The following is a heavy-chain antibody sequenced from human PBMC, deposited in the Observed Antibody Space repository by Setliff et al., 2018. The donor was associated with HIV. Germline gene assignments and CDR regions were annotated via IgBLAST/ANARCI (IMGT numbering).Heavy chain of an antibody. CDR3: ARDPFPSTNYYDSSAYPFAEYFHH. D-gene: IGHD3-22*01. CDR2: IIPIFDRT. CDR1: GYTFTDYY. J-gene: IGHJ1*01. Sequence: SVKVSCKASGYTFTDYYVHWVRQAPGQGLEWMGGIIPIFDRTNYAQKFQGRVTITADESTSTAYMELSSLRSEDTAVYYCARDPFPSTNYYDSSAYPFAEYFHHWGQGTLVTVSS. V-gene: IGHV1-69*13.